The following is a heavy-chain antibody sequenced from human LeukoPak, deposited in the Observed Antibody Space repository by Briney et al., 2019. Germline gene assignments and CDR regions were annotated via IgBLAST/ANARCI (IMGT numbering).Heavy chain of an antibody. CDR3: AKVGVVPAAPKGDAFDI. V-gene: IGHV3-23*01. CDR2: ISGSGGST. Sequence: GGSLRLSCAASGFTFSSYAMSWVRQAPGKGLEWVSAISGSGGSTYYADSVKGRFTISRDNSKNTLYLQMNSLRAEDTAAYYCAKVGVVPAAPKGDAFDIWGQGTMVTVSS. CDR1: GFTFSSYA. J-gene: IGHJ3*02. D-gene: IGHD2-2*01.